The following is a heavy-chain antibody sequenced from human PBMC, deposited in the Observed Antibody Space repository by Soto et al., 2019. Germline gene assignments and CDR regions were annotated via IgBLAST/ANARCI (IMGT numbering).Heavy chain of an antibody. CDR2: IKQDGSEV. CDR1: GFTFSSSW. J-gene: IGHJ5*02. CDR3: AGIQNNWFDP. Sequence: EVQLVESGGGLVQPGGSLRLTCTASGFTFSSSWMAWVRQAPGKGLEWVGNIKQDGSEVYYLDSVRGRFTISRDSAWKSLYLQVNSLRAEDTAVYYCAGIQNNWFDPWAQGTLVAVSS. V-gene: IGHV3-7*01.